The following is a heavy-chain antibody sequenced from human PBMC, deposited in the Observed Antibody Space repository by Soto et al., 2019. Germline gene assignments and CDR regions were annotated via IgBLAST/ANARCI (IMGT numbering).Heavy chain of an antibody. V-gene: IGHV1-69*01. Sequence: QVQLVQSGAEVKKPGSSVKVSCKASGGTFSSYAISWVRQAPGQGLEWMGGIIPIFGTANYAQKFQGRVTITADESTSTADMELSSLRSEDTAVYYCARGRPGIAAAGDASDYGMDVWGQGPTVTVSS. J-gene: IGHJ6*02. CDR3: ARGRPGIAAAGDASDYGMDV. D-gene: IGHD6-13*01. CDR2: IIPIFGTA. CDR1: GGTFSSYA.